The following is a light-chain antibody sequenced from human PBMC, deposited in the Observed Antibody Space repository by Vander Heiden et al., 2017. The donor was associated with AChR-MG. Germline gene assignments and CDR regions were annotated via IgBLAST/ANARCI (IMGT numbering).Light chain of an antibody. CDR1: NIGSKS. Sequence: SYVLTQPPPVSVAPGRTATITCWGNNIGSKSVHWYQQKLGQAPVLVVYDDSDRPSGIPERISGSNSGNTATLTISRVEAGDEGDYYCQVWDSVSDPVVFGGGTKLTVL. CDR3: QVWDSVSDPVV. V-gene: IGLV3-21*02. J-gene: IGLJ2*01. CDR2: DDS.